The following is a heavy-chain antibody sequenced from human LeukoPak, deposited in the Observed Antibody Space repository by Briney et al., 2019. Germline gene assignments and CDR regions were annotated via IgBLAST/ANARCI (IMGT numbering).Heavy chain of an antibody. CDR2: ISSSSSTI. CDR1: GFTFSSYS. Sequence: GGSLGLSCAASGFTFSSYSMNWVRQAPGKGLEWVSYISSSSSTIYYADSVKGRFTISRDNAKNSLYLQMNSLRDEDTAVYYCARDRLSWSGPIYFDYWGQGTLVTVSS. D-gene: IGHD3-3*01. J-gene: IGHJ4*02. CDR3: ARDRLSWSGPIYFDY. V-gene: IGHV3-48*02.